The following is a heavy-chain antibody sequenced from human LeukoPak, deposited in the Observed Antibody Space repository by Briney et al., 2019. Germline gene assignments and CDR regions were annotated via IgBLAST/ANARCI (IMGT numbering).Heavy chain of an antibody. CDR1: GLTVSSNY. D-gene: IGHD1-7*01. V-gene: IGHV3-53*01. J-gene: IGHJ4*02. CDR2: MYSGGRT. CDR3: ASADWNYHNFDY. Sequence: GGSLRLSCAPSGLTVSSNYMSWVRHAPGKGLEWVSVMYSGGRTYYADSVKGRFTISRDNSKNTLYLQMNSLRAEDTAVYYCASADWNYHNFDYWGQGTLVTVSS.